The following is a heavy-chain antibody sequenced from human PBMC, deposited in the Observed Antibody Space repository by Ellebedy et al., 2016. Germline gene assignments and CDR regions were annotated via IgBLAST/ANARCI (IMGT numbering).Heavy chain of an antibody. D-gene: IGHD1-26*01. CDR3: ARADDYSGSSRPLYYMDV. CDR1: RYSLTAVS. CDR2: FDPEDEEP. Sequence: ASVKVSXKLSRYSLTAVSMHWVRQAPGKGLEWMGHFDPEDEEPLYAQKFQGRITMTEDTSTDTAYMELRSLRSDDTAVYYCARADDYSGSSRPLYYMDVWGKGTTVTVSS. J-gene: IGHJ6*03. V-gene: IGHV1-24*01.